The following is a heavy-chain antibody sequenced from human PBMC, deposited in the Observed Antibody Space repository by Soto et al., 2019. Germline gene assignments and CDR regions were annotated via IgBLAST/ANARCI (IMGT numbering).Heavy chain of an antibody. D-gene: IGHD2-15*01. Sequence: QVQLVESGGGVVQPGRSLRLSCAASGFIFSSYGMHWVRQAPGKGLEWVAVISYEGSHTYYADSVKGRFTITRDNSKNTPYLQMTSLRPEDTAVYYCAKEVHCGGGSCSWSEGFDYWGQGTLLTVSS. CDR1: GFIFSSYG. V-gene: IGHV3-30*18. CDR2: ISYEGSHT. J-gene: IGHJ4*02. CDR3: AKEVHCGGGSCSWSEGFDY.